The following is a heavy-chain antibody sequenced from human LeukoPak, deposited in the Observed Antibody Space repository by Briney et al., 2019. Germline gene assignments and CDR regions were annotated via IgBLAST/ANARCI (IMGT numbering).Heavy chain of an antibody. CDR1: GFTFSSYW. D-gene: IGHD3-22*01. J-gene: IGHJ6*02. Sequence: GGSLRLSCAASGFTFSSYWMSWVRQAPGKGLEWVANIKQDGCEKYYVDSVKGRFTISRDNAKNSLYLQMNSLRAEDTAVYYCAGGYYDSSGYPHDTHYYYGMDVWGQGTTVTVSS. CDR3: AGGYYDSSGYPHDTHYYYGMDV. V-gene: IGHV3-7*04. CDR2: IKQDGCEK.